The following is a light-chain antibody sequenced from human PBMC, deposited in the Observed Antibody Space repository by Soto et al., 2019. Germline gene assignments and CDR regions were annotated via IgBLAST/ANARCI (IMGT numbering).Light chain of an antibody. CDR1: SSNIGSNP. Sequence: QSVLTQPPSASGTPGQRVTSSCSGSSSNIGSNPVSWYQHLPGTAPKVLIFTNNQRPSGVPDRVSGSKSGTSASLAISGLQSEDEAQYYCAAWDDSLEGVVLGGGTQLTVL. J-gene: IGLJ3*02. CDR3: AAWDDSLEGVV. CDR2: TNN. V-gene: IGLV1-44*01.